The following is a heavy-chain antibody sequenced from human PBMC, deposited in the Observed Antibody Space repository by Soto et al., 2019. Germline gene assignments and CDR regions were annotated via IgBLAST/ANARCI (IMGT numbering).Heavy chain of an antibody. CDR2: ISGSGGST. CDR1: GFTFSSYA. D-gene: IGHD6-19*01. Sequence: GGSLRLSCAASGFTFSSYAMSWVRQAPGKGLEWVSAISGSGGSTYYADSVKGRFTISRDNSKNTLYLQMNSLRAEDTAVYYCARTHEYSSGWYDYWGQGTLVTVSS. CDR3: ARTHEYSSGWYDY. J-gene: IGHJ4*02. V-gene: IGHV3-23*01.